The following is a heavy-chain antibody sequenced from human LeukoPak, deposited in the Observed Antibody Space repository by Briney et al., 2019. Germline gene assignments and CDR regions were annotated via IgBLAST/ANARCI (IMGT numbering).Heavy chain of an antibody. CDR3: AREYSTSSEGDYFDY. D-gene: IGHD6-6*01. Sequence: SEALSLTCTVPGASITTYYWTWIRQPPGKGLEWIGYIYHSGSTNYNPSLKSRVTISLDTSRNQFSLRLSSVTAADTAVYFCAREYSTSSEGDYFDYWGQGSLVTVSS. V-gene: IGHV4-59*01. CDR2: IYHSGST. CDR1: GASITTYY. J-gene: IGHJ4*02.